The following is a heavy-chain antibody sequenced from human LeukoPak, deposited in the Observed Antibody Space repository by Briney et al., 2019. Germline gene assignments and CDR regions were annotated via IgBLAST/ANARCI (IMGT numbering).Heavy chain of an antibody. D-gene: IGHD5-18*01. CDR3: ASVPRGYSYGFFFY. V-gene: IGHV4-4*07. Sequence: SETLSLTCTVSGYSISSGYYWGWIRQPAGKGLEWIGRIYTSGSTNYNPSLKSRVTMSVDTSKNQFSLKLSSVTAADTAVYYCASVPRGYSYGFFFYWGQGTLVTVSS. J-gene: IGHJ4*02. CDR1: GYSISSGYY. CDR2: IYTSGST.